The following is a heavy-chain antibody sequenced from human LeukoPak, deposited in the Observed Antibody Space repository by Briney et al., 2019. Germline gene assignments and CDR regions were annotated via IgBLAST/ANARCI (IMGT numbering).Heavy chain of an antibody. CDR3: ARAITFGGVIDHIDY. J-gene: IGHJ4*02. D-gene: IGHD3-16*02. Sequence: PGGSLRLSCAASGFTFSSYAMHWVRQAPGKGLEWVAVISYDGSNKYYADSVKGRFTISRDNSKNTLYLQMNSLRAEDTAVYYCARAITFGGVIDHIDYWGQGTLVTVSS. CDR1: GFTFSSYA. V-gene: IGHV3-30*04. CDR2: ISYDGSNK.